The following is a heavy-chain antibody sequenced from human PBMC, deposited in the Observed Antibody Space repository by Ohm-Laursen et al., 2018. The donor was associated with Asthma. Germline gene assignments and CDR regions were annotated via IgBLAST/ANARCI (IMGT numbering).Heavy chain of an antibody. CDR2: ISSQGSYI. CDR3: AKDFRDAFDV. CDR1: GFTFNSYS. J-gene: IGHJ3*01. V-gene: IGHV3-21*01. Sequence: SLRLSCSASGFTFNSYSMIWVRQAPGKGLEWVSSISSQGSYIYYADSVKGRFTISRDNSKNTLYLQMSRLRTEDTAVYSCAKDFRDAFDVWGQGTMVTVSS.